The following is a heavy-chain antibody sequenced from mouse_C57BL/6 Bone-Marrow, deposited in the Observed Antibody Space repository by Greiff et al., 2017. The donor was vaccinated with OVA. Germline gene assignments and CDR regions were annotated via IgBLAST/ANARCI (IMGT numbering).Heavy chain of an antibody. V-gene: IGHV3-6*01. CDR1: GYSITSGYY. CDR2: ISYDGSN. Sequence: ESGPGLVKPSQSLSLTCSVTGYSITSGYYWNWIRQFPGNKLEWMGYISYDGSNNYNPSLKNRISITRDTSKNQFFLKLNSVTTEDTATYYCARGKTTDWYFDVWGTGTTVTVSS. CDR3: ARGKTTDWYFDV. D-gene: IGHD1-1*01. J-gene: IGHJ1*03.